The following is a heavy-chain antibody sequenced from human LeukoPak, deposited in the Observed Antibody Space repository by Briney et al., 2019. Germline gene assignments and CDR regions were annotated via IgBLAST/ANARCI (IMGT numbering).Heavy chain of an antibody. CDR3: AKYSGSYSKSFDY. V-gene: IGHV5-51*01. Sequence: GESLKISCKTSGYSFSKYWIGWMRQMPGKGLEWMGIIYPGDSDIKYSPSFQGQVTISADKSITTAYLQWSSLKASDTAMYYCAKYSGSYSKSFDYWGQGTLVTVSS. D-gene: IGHD1-26*01. CDR2: IYPGDSDI. J-gene: IGHJ4*02. CDR1: GYSFSKYW.